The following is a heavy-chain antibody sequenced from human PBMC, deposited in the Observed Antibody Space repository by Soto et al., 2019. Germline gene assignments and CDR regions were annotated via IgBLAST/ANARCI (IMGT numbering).Heavy chain of an antibody. J-gene: IGHJ3*02. V-gene: IGHV4-34*01. D-gene: IGHD6-19*01. CDR1: GGSFSGYY. CDR3: ARTGYSSGWYKAAFDI. CDR2: INHRGST. Sequence: QVQLQQWGAGLLKPSETLSLTCAVYGGSFSGYYWSWIRQPPGKGLEWIGEINHRGSTNYNPSLKSRLTISVDTSKNQFSLQLSSVTAADTAVYYCARTGYSSGWYKAAFDIWGQRTMVTVSS.